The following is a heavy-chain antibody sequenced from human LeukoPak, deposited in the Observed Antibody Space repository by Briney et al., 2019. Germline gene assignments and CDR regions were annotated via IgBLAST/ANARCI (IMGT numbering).Heavy chain of an antibody. D-gene: IGHD6-13*01. J-gene: IGHJ4*02. CDR2: INSDGSST. CDR3: ARFVSAAGTGDY. V-gene: IGHV3-74*01. CDR1: GFTFSSYW. Sequence: GGSLRLSCAASGFTFSSYWMHWVRQAPGKGLVWVSRINSDGSSTSYADSVKGRFTISRDNAKNTLYLQTNSLRDEDTAVYYCARFVSAAGTGDYWGQGTLVTVSS.